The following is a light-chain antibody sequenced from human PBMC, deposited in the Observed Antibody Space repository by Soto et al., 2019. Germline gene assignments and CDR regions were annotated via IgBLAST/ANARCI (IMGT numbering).Light chain of an antibody. CDR1: QDIGGR. CDR3: LQVSSFPRP. CDR2: AAS. Sequence: DIQVTQSPSSVSASVGDRMTSGCRASQDIGGRLAWFQQKPGKAPQYLIQAASILQSGVPSRFSGSGSGTEFILTIINLQPEDFASYCCLQVSSFPRPFGLGTKVAIK. J-gene: IGKJ1*01. V-gene: IGKV1-12*01.